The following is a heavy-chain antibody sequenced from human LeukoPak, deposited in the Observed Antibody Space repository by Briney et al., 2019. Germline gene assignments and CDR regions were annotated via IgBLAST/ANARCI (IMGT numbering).Heavy chain of an antibody. CDR1: GFTFSDYS. Sequence: GGPLRLSCAASGFTFSDYSMNWVRQAPGKGLEWVSSISTGSTYIYYADSVKGRFTISRDNAKDSLYLQMNSLRVEDTAVYYCARDRGSGWYASDYWGQGTLVTVSS. CDR2: ISTGSTYI. CDR3: ARDRGSGWYASDY. V-gene: IGHV3-21*01. J-gene: IGHJ4*02. D-gene: IGHD6-19*01.